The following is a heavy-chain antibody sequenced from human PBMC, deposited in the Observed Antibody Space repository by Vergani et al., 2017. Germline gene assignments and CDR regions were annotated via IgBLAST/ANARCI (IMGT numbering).Heavy chain of an antibody. CDR3: AKGRDIVVVPAAKYYYYYMNV. J-gene: IGHJ6*03. D-gene: IGHD2-2*01. Sequence: QLVQSGPEVKKPGSSVTVSCKASGGTFSSYAISWVRQAPGQGLEWMGGIIPIFGTANYAQKFQGRVTITADESTSTAYMELSSLRSEDTAVYYCAKGRDIVVVPAAKYYYYYMNVWGKRTTVTVAS. CDR2: IIPIFGTA. CDR1: GGTFSSYA. V-gene: IGHV1-69*01.